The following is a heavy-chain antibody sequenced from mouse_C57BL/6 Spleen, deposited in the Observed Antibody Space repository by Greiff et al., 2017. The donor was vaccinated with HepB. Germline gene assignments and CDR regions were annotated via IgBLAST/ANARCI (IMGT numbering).Heavy chain of an antibody. V-gene: IGHV1-5*01. CDR2: IYPGNSDT. D-gene: IGHD2-4*01. J-gene: IGHJ1*03. Sequence: VQLQQSGTVLARPGASVKMSCKTSGYTFTSYWMHWVKQRPGQGLEWIGAIYPGNSDTSYTQKFKGKAKLTAVTSASTAYMELSSLTNEDSAVYYCTDCDYDGGYFGGWGTGTTVTVSS. CDR1: GYTFTSYW. CDR3: TDCDYDGGYFGG.